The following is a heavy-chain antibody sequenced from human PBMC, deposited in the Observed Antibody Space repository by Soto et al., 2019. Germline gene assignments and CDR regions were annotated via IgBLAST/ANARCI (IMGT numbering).Heavy chain of an antibody. D-gene: IGHD3-22*01. CDR2: ISGSGGST. CDR1: GFTFSSYA. CDR3: AKDPAYYYDSSGYWAFDY. V-gene: IGHV3-23*01. J-gene: IGHJ4*02. Sequence: PGGSLRLSCAASGFTFSSYAMSWVRQAPGKGLEWVSAISGSGGSTYYADSVKGRFTISRDNSKNTLYLQMNSLRAEDTAVYYCAKDPAYYYDSSGYWAFDYWGQGTLVPVSS.